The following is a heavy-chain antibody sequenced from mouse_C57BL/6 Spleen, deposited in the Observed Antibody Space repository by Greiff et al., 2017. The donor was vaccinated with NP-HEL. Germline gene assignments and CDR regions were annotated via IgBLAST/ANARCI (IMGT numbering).Heavy chain of an antibody. D-gene: IGHD2-4*01. CDR2: IYPGDGDT. CDR1: GYAFSSYW. Sequence: QVQLQQSGAELVKPGASVKISCKASGYAFSSYWMNWVKQRPGKGLEWIGQIYPGDGDTNYNGKFKGKATLTADKSSSTAYMQLSSLTSEDSAVYFCAREGAYYDYEDYYAMDYWGQGTSVTVSS. J-gene: IGHJ4*01. V-gene: IGHV1-80*01. CDR3: AREGAYYDYEDYYAMDY.